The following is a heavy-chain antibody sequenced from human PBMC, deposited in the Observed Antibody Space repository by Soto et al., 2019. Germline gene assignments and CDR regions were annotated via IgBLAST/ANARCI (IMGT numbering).Heavy chain of an antibody. D-gene: IGHD1-7*01. CDR1: GGYISSSSYY. CDR2: IYYSGST. Sequence: SEMQPLTSTVSGGYISSSSYYWGWNRKPPGKGLEWIGSIYYSGSTYYNPSLKSRVTISVDTSKNQFSLKLSSVTAADTAVYYCARHLXNWNYSAYYYYYMDVWGKGTTVTVSS. J-gene: IGHJ6*03. V-gene: IGHV4-39*01. CDR3: ARHLXNWNYSAYYYYYMDV.